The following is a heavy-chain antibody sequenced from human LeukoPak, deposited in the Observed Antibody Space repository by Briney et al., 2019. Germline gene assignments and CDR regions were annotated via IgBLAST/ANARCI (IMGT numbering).Heavy chain of an antibody. D-gene: IGHD2-8*02. CDR2: INPNSGGT. CDR1: GYTFTSCD. CDR3: AKGIVPPGGGGDAFDI. J-gene: IGHJ3*02. Sequence: RASVKVSCKASGYTFTSCDINWVRQAPGQGLEWMGWINPNSGGTNYAQKFQGRVTMTRDTSISTAYMELSRLRSDDTAVYYCAKGIVPPGGGGDAFDIWGQGTMVTVSS. V-gene: IGHV1-2*02.